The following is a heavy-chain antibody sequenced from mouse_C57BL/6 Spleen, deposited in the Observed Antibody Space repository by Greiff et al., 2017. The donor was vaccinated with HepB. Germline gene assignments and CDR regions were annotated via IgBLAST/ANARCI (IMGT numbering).Heavy chain of an antibody. J-gene: IGHJ2*01. D-gene: IGHD2-4*01. Sequence: VMLVESGPELVKPGASVKLSCTASGSAFSSSWMNWVKQRPGKGLAWIGRIYPGDGDTNYNGKFKGKATLTADKSTSTAYMQLSSLTSEDSAVYVCARWGNDYDKGDYWGKGTTLTVSS. CDR2: IYPGDGDT. CDR3: ARWGNDYDKGDY. CDR1: GSAFSSSW. V-gene: IGHV1-82*01.